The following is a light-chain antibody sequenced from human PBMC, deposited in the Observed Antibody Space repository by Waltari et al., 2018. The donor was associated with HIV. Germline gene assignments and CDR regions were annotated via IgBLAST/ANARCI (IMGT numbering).Light chain of an antibody. Sequence: QSVLTQPPSVSGAPGQRVTIACTGGSSTIGAGYDVHWYRKFPGTAPKLLIYDTKKRPSGVPDRFSGSKSGTSASLAITGLQAEDEADYYCQSFDSSLSAVIFGGGTKLTVL. CDR3: QSFDSSLSAVI. CDR1: SSTIGAGYD. J-gene: IGLJ2*01. CDR2: DTK. V-gene: IGLV1-40*01.